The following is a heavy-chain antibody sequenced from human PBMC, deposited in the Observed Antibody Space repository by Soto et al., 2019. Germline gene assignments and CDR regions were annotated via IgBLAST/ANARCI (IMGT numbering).Heavy chain of an antibody. Sequence: QVQLVQSGAEVKKPGASVKVSCKASGYTFTSYFITWVRQAPGQGLEWMGWISAYNGNTNYAQMLQARVTITTDTSTATVYMEMRSLRSDDTAVYYCARQNYYSGMDVWGQGTTVTVSS. CDR3: ARQNYYSGMDV. CDR2: ISAYNGNT. CDR1: GYTFTSYF. J-gene: IGHJ6*02. V-gene: IGHV1-18*01.